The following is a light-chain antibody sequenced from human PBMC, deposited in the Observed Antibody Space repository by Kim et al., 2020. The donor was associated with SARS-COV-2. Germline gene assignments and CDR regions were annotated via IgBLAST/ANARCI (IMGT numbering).Light chain of an antibody. V-gene: IGKV1-5*01. CDR1: KSISIR. J-gene: IGKJ1*01. CDR3: QQYSVLAT. CDR2: DAS. Sequence: AASGGDRVTITCRGSKSISIRLAWYQQKPGKAPKVLIYDASSLESGVPSRFSGSGSGTDFSLTISSLQPDDFATYYCQQYSVLATFGQGTKVDIK.